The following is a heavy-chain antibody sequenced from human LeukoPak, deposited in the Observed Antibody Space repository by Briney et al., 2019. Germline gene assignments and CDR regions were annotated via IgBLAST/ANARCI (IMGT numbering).Heavy chain of an antibody. Sequence: EASVKVSCKASGGTFSSYAISWVRQAPGQGLEWMGRIIPILGIANYAQKFQGRVTITADKSTSTAYMELSSLRSEDTAVYYCARDTYYYDSSGYYYVGSFDIWGQGTMVTVSS. D-gene: IGHD3-22*01. CDR3: ARDTYYYDSSGYYYVGSFDI. V-gene: IGHV1-69*04. CDR2: IIPILGIA. CDR1: GGTFSSYA. J-gene: IGHJ3*02.